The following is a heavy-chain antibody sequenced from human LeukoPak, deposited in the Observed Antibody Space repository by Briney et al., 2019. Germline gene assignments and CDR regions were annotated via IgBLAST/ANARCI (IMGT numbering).Heavy chain of an antibody. CDR2: IKQDGSEK. V-gene: IGHV3-7*01. CDR3: ARGYCSGGSCSKYDY. J-gene: IGHJ4*02. D-gene: IGHD2-15*01. Sequence: GGSLRLSCAASGFTFSNYWMSWARQAPGKGLEWVAKIKQDGSEKYYVDSVKGRFTISRDNAKNSLYLQINSLRAEDTAVYYCARGYCSGGSCSKYDYWGQGTLVTVSS. CDR1: GFTFSNYW.